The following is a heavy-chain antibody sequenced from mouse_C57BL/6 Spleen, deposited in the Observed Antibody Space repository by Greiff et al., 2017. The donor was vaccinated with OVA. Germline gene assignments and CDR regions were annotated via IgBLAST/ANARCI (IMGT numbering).Heavy chain of an antibody. CDR3: ARDPSRAD. Sequence: EVQRVESGGGLVKPGGSLKLSCAASGFTFSSYAMSWVRQTPEKRLEWVATISDGGSYTYYPDNVKGRFTISRDNAKNNLYLQMSHLKSEDTAMYYCARDPSRADWGQGTLVTVSA. V-gene: IGHV5-4*01. J-gene: IGHJ3*01. CDR2: ISDGGSYT. D-gene: IGHD3-1*01. CDR1: GFTFSSYA.